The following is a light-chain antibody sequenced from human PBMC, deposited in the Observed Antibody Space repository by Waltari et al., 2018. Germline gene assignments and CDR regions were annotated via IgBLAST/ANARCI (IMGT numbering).Light chain of an antibody. V-gene: IGLV6-57*03. Sequence: NFKLTQPHSVSESPGKTVIISCTRSSGSIASNFVQWYQQRPGSAPTTVIFEDNERPSGVPDRFSGSIDSSSNSASRTISGLRTEDEADYYCQSYDTTTHWVFGGGTKLTVL. CDR2: EDN. J-gene: IGLJ3*02. CDR1: SGSIASNF. CDR3: QSYDTTTHWV.